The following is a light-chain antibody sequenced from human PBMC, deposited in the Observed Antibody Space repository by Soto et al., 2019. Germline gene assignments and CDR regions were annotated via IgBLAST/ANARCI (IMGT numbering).Light chain of an antibody. CDR1: QSVTKNN. J-gene: IGKJ5*01. CDR3: QQYGSSAPIT. Sequence: EIGLTQSTATLSVSAGERAALSCRASQSVTKNNLNWYQQKPGQAPRLLIYGASIRATGIPDRFSGSGSETDFTLTISRLEPEDFALYYCQQYGSSAPITFGQGTRLEIK. CDR2: GAS. V-gene: IGKV3-20*01.